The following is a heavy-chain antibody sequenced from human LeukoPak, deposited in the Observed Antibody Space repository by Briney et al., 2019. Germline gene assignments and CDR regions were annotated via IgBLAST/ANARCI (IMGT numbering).Heavy chain of an antibody. V-gene: IGHV3-23*03. D-gene: IGHD3-16*01. CDR1: GFTFSSYG. Sequence: GGSLRLSCAASGFTFSSYGMSWVRQAPGKGLEWVSVIYRAGNTYYADSVKGRFTISRDNAKNSLYLQMNSLRAEDTAVYYCATGGINSFDYWGQGTLVTVSS. J-gene: IGHJ4*02. CDR2: IYRAGNT. CDR3: ATGGINSFDY.